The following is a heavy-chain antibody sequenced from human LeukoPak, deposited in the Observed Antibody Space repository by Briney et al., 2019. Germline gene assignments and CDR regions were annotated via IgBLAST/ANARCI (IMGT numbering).Heavy chain of an antibody. CDR1: GFTFSSYG. D-gene: IGHD2-21*01. V-gene: IGHV3-30*18. J-gene: IGHJ3*02. Sequence: PGGSLTLSCAVSGFTFSSYGMHWARQAPGKGLEWVAVISYDGSNKYYADSVKGRFTISRDNSKNTLYLQMNSLRAEDTAVYYCAKDQRGDSDAFDIWGQGTMVTVSS. CDR2: ISYDGSNK. CDR3: AKDQRGDSDAFDI.